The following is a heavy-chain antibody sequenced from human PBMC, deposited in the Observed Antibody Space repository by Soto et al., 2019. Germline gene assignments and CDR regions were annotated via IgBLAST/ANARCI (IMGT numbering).Heavy chain of an antibody. Sequence: PGGSLRLSCAASGFTFSSYEMNWVRQAPGKGLEWVSYISSSGSTIYYADSVKGRFTISRDNAKNSLYLQMNSLRDEDTAVYYCARDLKDYDCWSGSDKWCDPWGKGTLGTASS. CDR1: GFTFSSYE. D-gene: IGHD3-3*01. V-gene: IGHV3-48*03. CDR2: ISSSGSTI. J-gene: IGHJ5*02. CDR3: ARDLKDYDCWSGSDKWCDP.